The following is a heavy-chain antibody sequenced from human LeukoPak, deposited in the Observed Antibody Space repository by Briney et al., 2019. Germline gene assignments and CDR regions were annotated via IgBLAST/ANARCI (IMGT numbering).Heavy chain of an antibody. CDR1: GGSFIDYY. V-gene: IGHV4-34*01. D-gene: IGHD2-2*02. CDR2: INHSGST. Sequence: SSETLSLTCAVYGGSFIDYYWSWIRQPPGKGLEWIGEINHSGSTNYNPSLKSRVPISVDTSKNQFSLKLSSVTAADTAVYYCARGVRTHIVVVPAAIPVWNYWGQGTLVTVSS. J-gene: IGHJ4*02. CDR3: ARGVRTHIVVVPAAIPVWNY.